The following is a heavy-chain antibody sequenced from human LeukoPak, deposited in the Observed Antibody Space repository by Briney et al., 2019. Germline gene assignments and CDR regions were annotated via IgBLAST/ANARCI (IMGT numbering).Heavy chain of an antibody. Sequence: SETLSLTCTLSGGSISSGGYYWSWICQHPRKGLEWIGYIYYSGSTYYHPSLKSRVTISVDTSKNQFSLKLSSVTAADTAVYYCAPETSPPTGGYWGQGTLVTVSS. V-gene: IGHV4-31*03. CDR2: IYYSGST. CDR1: GGSISSGGYY. CDR3: APETSPPTGGY. J-gene: IGHJ4*02. D-gene: IGHD1-14*01.